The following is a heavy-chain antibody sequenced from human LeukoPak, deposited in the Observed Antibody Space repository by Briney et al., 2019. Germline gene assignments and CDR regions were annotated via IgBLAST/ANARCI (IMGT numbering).Heavy chain of an antibody. V-gene: IGHV3-7*01. J-gene: IGHJ6*03. D-gene: IGHD3-10*01. CDR1: GFTFSSYW. CDR2: IKQDGSEK. CDR3: ARARLSSEADYYYYMDV. Sequence: SGGSLRLSCAASGFTFSSYWMSWVRQAPGKGLEWVSNIKQDGSEKYYVDSVKGRFTISRDNAKTSLYLQMNSLRAEDTAVYYCARARLSSEADYYYYMDVWGKGTTVTVSS.